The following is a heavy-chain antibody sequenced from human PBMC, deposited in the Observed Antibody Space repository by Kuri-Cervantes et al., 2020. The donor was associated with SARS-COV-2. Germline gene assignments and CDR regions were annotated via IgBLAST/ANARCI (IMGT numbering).Heavy chain of an antibody. CDR2: ISHDGKNK. CDR1: GFNFSRTD. V-gene: IGHV3-30*18. J-gene: IGHJ4*02. Sequence: GSLRLSCAASGFNFSRTDTHWVRQAPGKGLEWVAVISHDGKNKKCIASGKGRFTISRDNSQNTLYLHMKSLRSEDTAMYYCAKDRVGVQDFWGQGTRVTVSS. D-gene: IGHD2-21*01. CDR3: AKDRVGVQDF.